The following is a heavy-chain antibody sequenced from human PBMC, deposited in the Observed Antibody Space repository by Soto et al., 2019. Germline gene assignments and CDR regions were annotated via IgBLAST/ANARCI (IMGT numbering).Heavy chain of an antibody. CDR1: GGSISSFY. J-gene: IGHJ3*02. CDR2: IYYSGST. V-gene: IGHV4-59*01. Sequence: SETLSLTCTVSGGSISSFYWSWIRQPPGKGLEWIGYIYYSGSTNYNPSLKSRVTISVDTSKNQFSLKLSSVTAADTAVYYCARVDSSGYYYAFDIWGQGTMVTVSS. D-gene: IGHD3-22*01. CDR3: ARVDSSGYYYAFDI.